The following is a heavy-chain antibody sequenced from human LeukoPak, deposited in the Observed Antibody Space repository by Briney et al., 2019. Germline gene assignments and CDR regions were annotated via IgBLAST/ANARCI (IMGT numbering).Heavy chain of an antibody. CDR1: GFTFDEYA. CDR3: AKVGRGYSYGDGFDY. J-gene: IGHJ4*02. Sequence: GGSLRLSSAASGFTFDEYAMHWVRQAPGKGLGWVSGISWNSGSIGYADSVKGRFTISRDNAKNSLYLQMNSLRAEDTALYYCAKVGRGYSYGDGFDYWGQGTLVTVSS. CDR2: ISWNSGSI. D-gene: IGHD5-18*01. V-gene: IGHV3-9*01.